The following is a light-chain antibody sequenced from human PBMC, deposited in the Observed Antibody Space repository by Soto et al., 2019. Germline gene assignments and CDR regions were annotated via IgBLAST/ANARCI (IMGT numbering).Light chain of an antibody. V-gene: IGKV3-20*01. CDR1: QSVSSSY. CDR3: QQYGRSPWT. Sequence: EIVLTQSPGTLSLSPGERATLSCRASQSVSSSYFAWYQQKPGQAPRLLIYGALSRATGIPDRFSGSGAGTAFTLTISRLEPEDFAVYYCQQYGRSPWTFGQGTKVEIK. J-gene: IGKJ1*01. CDR2: GAL.